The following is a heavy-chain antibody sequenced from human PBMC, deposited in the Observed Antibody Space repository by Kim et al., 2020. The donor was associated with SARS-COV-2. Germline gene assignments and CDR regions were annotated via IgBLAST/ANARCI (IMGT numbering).Heavy chain of an antibody. D-gene: IGHD1-1*01. Sequence: GGSLRLSCAASGFILSGSILHWVRQASGKGPEWVGRIRSKANSDATAYAASVKGRFIISRDDSQNTAYLQMNSLETEDTAVYYCSSTTEVPATTVYWVQGTLVTVSS. CDR1: GFILSGSI. J-gene: IGHJ4*02. CDR2: IRSKANSDAT. CDR3: SSTTEVPATTVY. V-gene: IGHV3-73*01.